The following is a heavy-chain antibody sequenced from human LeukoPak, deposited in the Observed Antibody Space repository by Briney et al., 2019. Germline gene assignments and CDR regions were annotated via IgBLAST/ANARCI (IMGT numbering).Heavy chain of an antibody. CDR3: VRGGADDSSGYYVDY. CDR2: INHSGST. CDR1: GGSFSGYY. V-gene: IGHV4-34*01. D-gene: IGHD3-22*01. Sequence: SETLSLTCAVYGGSFSGYYWSWIRQPPGKGLEWIGEINHSGSTNYNPSLKSRVTISVDTSKNQFSLKLSSVTAADTAVYYCVRGGADDSSGYYVDYWGQGTLVTVSS. J-gene: IGHJ4*02.